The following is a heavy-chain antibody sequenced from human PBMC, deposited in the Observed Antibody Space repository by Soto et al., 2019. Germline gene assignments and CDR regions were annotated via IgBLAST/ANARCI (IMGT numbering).Heavy chain of an antibody. V-gene: IGHV3-23*01. J-gene: IGHJ4*02. CDR3: AKNYQFDC. CDR1: GFIFTSYA. Sequence: EVQLLESGGGLEQPGGSLRLSCAASGFIFTSYAMSWVRQAPGKGLEWVSSINVGDAGTNYADSVKGRFTISRDNSKNTLYLQMSFLGADDTAIYYCAKNYQFDCWGQGTLVTVSS. CDR2: INVGDAGT. D-gene: IGHD2-2*01.